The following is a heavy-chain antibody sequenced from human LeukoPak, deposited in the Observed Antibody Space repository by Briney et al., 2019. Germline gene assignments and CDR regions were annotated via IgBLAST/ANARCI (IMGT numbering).Heavy chain of an antibody. D-gene: IGHD3-10*01. CDR2: ISAYNSNT. J-gene: IGHJ4*02. V-gene: IGHV1-18*01. Sequence: ASVKVSCKASGGTFSSYGISWVRQAPGQGLEWMGWISAYNSNTNYAQKLQGRVTMTTDTSTSTAYMELRSLRSDDTAVYYCAREGGYYGSGSYLHYWGQGTLVTVSS. CDR3: AREGGYYGSGSYLHY. CDR1: GGTFSSYG.